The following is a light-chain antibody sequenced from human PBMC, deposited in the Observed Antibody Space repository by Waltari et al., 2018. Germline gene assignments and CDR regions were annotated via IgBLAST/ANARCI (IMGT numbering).Light chain of an antibody. Sequence: DIHMTQSPSSLSASVVDRVTITCRASQSISSYLNWYQQKPGKAPKLLIYAASSLQSWVPSRFSGSGYGTDFTLTISSLQPEDFATYYCQQSYSTPYTFGQGTKLEIK. V-gene: IGKV1-39*01. J-gene: IGKJ2*01. CDR1: QSISSY. CDR2: AAS. CDR3: QQSYSTPYT.